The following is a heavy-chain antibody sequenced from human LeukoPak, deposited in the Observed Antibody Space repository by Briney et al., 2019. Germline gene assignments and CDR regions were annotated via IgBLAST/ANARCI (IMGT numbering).Heavy chain of an antibody. CDR2: INHSGST. Sequence: PSETLSLTCTVSGGSISSGGYYWSWIRQPPGKGLEWIGEINHSGSTNYNPSLKSRVTISVDTSKNQFSLKLSSVTAADTAVYYCARGGLAPGVDYWGQGTLVTVSS. CDR1: GGSISSGGYY. D-gene: IGHD6-19*01. J-gene: IGHJ4*02. CDR3: ARGGLAPGVDY. V-gene: IGHV4-39*07.